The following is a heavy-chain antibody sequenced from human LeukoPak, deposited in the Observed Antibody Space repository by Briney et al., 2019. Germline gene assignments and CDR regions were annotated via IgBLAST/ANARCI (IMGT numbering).Heavy chain of an antibody. CDR2: ISAYNGNT. V-gene: IGHV1-18*01. CDR1: GYTFTRYG. D-gene: IGHD6-19*01. J-gene: IGHJ6*03. CDR3: ARVRQWLYYYYMDV. Sequence: ASVKVSCKASGYTFTRYGISWVRQAPGQGLEWMGWISAYNGNTNYAQKLQGRVTMTTDTSTSTAYMELRSLRSDDTAVYYCARVRQWLYYYYMDVWGKGTTVTVSS.